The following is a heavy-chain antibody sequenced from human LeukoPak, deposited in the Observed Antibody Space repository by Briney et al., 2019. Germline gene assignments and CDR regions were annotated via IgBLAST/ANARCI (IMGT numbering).Heavy chain of an antibody. CDR2: IYSSGST. D-gene: IGHD3-22*01. Sequence: PSETLSLTCTVSGGSISGYYWTWIRQPPGKGLEWIGYIYSSGSTNYNPSLKSRVTISVDTSKNQFSLRLSSVTAADTAVYYCARGGHDSANWFDPWGQGTLVTVSS. V-gene: IGHV4-59*01. CDR1: GGSISGYY. CDR3: ARGGHDSANWFDP. J-gene: IGHJ5*02.